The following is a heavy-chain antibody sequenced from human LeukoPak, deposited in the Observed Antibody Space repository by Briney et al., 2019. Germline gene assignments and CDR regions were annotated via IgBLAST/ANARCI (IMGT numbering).Heavy chain of an antibody. CDR3: AKDPGGYSYGFDY. Sequence: GGSLRLSCAASGFTFSNYAMLWVRQAPGKGLEWVAIISYDGSNKYCADSVKGRFTISRDNSKNTLYLQMNSLRAEDTAVYYCAKDPGGYSYGFDYWGQGTLVTVSS. CDR2: ISYDGSNK. J-gene: IGHJ4*02. V-gene: IGHV3-30-3*01. D-gene: IGHD5-18*01. CDR1: GFTFSNYA.